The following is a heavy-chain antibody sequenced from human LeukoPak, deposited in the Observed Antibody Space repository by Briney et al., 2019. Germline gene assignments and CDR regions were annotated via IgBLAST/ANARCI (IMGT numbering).Heavy chain of an antibody. CDR1: GFTFSTYA. V-gene: IGHV3-23*01. Sequence: GQSLRLACAPSGFTFSTYAMSWVRQAPGRVLEWVSAISGMGSTTYYADSVKGRVTISGDNSKNTLYLQMNSLRAEGAAVYYSAKIAAVAASPYYYYGMDVWGQGTTVTVPS. CDR2: ISGMGSTT. CDR3: AKIAAVAASPYYYYGMDV. D-gene: IGHD6-19*01. J-gene: IGHJ6*02.